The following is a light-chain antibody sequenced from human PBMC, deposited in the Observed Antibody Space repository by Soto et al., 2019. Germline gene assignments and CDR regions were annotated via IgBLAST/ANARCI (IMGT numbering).Light chain of an antibody. CDR2: GAS. CDR3: QQYGSFLT. Sequence: EIVLPQSPGTLSLSQGDRATLSCRASQSVSSSYLAWYQQKPGQAPRLLIYGASTRATGIPDRFSGSGSGIDFTLSISRLEPEDFAVDDCQQYGSFLTCGGGTKVDIK. J-gene: IGKJ4*01. CDR1: QSVSSSY. V-gene: IGKV3-20*01.